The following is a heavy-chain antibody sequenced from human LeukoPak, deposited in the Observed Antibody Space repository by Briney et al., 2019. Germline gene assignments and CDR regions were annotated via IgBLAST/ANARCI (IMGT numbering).Heavy chain of an antibody. CDR2: ISGGGGTI. CDR1: GFTFSSYA. J-gene: IGHJ5*02. CDR3: AKGSYSSSWYNWFDP. D-gene: IGHD6-13*01. Sequence: GGSLRLSCGASGFTFSSYAMSWVRQAPGKGLEWVSVISGGGGTIFYADSVKGRFTISRDNSKNTLYLQMDSLRLEDTAVYYCAKGSYSSSWYNWFDPWGQGTLVIVSS. V-gene: IGHV3-23*01.